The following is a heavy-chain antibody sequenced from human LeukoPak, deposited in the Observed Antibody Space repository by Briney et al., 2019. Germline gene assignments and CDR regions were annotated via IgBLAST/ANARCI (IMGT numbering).Heavy chain of an antibody. D-gene: IGHD6-19*01. J-gene: IGHJ5*02. CDR1: GGTFSSYA. CDR3: ARERVRQWRENWFDP. CDR2: IIPIFGTA. V-gene: IGHV1-69*01. Sequence: SVKVSCKASGGTFSSYAISWVRQAPGQGLEWMGGIIPIFGTANYAQKFQGRVTITADESTSTAYMELSSLRSEDTAVYYCARERVRQWRENWFDPWGQGTLVTVSS.